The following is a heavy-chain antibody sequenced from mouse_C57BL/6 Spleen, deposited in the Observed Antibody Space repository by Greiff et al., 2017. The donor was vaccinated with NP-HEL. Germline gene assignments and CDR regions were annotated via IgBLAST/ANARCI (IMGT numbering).Heavy chain of an antibody. D-gene: IGHD5-5*01. J-gene: IGHJ4*01. CDR2: IYPGDGDT. V-gene: IGHV1-82*01. Sequence: VKLQQSGPELVKPGASVKISCKAPGYAFSSSWMNWVKQRPGKGLEWIGRIYPGDGDTNYNGKFKGKATLTADKSSSTAYMQLSSPTSEDSAVYFCARSTSTPCMYDWGQGSSVTVSS. CDR3: ARSTSTPCMYD. CDR1: GYAFSSSW.